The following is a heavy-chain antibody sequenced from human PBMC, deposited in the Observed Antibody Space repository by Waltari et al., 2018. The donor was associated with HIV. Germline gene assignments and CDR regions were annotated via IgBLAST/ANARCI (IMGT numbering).Heavy chain of an antibody. V-gene: IGHV3-48*02. CDR2: ISRSGNTK. CDR1: GFICRSSS. Sequence: EVQLVESGGGLVQPGGSLRLSCAASGFICRSSSVNWVRQAPGKGLEWVSYISRSGNTKYYADSVKGRFTIFRDNAKNSLYLQMNSLRDEDTAVYYCARDPEWLVEGGDYWGQGTLVTVSS. CDR3: ARDPEWLVEGGDY. D-gene: IGHD6-19*01. J-gene: IGHJ4*02.